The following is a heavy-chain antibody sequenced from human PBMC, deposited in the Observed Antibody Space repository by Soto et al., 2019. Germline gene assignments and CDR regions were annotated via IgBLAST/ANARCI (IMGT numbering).Heavy chain of an antibody. CDR3: GKVIDESMIVNGYLY. Sequence: GGSLRLSCAASGFTFSSYALSWVRQAPGKGLEWVSAIGGSGDSTYYADSVKGRFTISRDNSRNTLYLQVNSLRAEDTAVYYCGKVIDESMIVNGYLYWGQGTLVTVSS. CDR1: GFTFSSYA. D-gene: IGHD3-9*01. CDR2: IGGSGDST. J-gene: IGHJ4*02. V-gene: IGHV3-23*01.